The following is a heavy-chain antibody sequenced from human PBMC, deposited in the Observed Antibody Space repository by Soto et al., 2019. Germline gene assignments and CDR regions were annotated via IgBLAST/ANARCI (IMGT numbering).Heavy chain of an antibody. V-gene: IGHV3-23*01. CDR3: PNDGDFGEDGPAEYFEH. CDR2: TTGSGANK. Sequence: EVNLLESGGGVVQPGESLRISCVGSGFTFKNYAMTWVRQAPGKGLEWVSGTTGSGANKHYADSVRGRFTISRDNSKKTLYLEMKSLRVEDTAVYYCPNDGDFGEDGPAEYFEHWGQGTLVTVSS. CDR1: GFTFKNYA. D-gene: IGHD4-17*01. J-gene: IGHJ1*01.